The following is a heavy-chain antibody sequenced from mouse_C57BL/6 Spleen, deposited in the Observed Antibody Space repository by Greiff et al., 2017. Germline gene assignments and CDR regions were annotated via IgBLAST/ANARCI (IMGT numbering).Heavy chain of an antibody. V-gene: IGHV1-52*01. CDR2: IDPSDSET. D-gene: IGHD1-1*01. Sequence: VQLQQPGAELVRPGSSVKLSCKASGYTFTSYWMHWVKQRPIQGLEWIGNIDPSDSETHYNQKFKDKATLTVDKSSSTAYMQLSSLTSEDSAVYYCARPGSSEGYFDVWGTGTTVTVSS. CDR3: ARPGSSEGYFDV. CDR1: GYTFTSYW. J-gene: IGHJ1*03.